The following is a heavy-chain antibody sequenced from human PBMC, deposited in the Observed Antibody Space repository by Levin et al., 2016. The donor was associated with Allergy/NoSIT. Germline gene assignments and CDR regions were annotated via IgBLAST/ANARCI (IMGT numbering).Heavy chain of an antibody. J-gene: IGHJ6*03. D-gene: IGHD2/OR15-2a*01. V-gene: IGHV4-59*01. CDR3: ARDQNSYYMDV. Sequence: GSLRLSCTVSGGSINNYYWTWMRQPPGKGLERIGYIYSSGYTHYDPSLKGRVTISLDMSKNQFSLKMRSVTAADTGVYYCARDQNSYYMDVWGKGTTVTVSS. CDR1: GGSINNYY. CDR2: IYSSGYT.